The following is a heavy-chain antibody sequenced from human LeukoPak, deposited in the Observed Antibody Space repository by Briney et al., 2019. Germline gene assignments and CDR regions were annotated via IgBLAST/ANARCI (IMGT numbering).Heavy chain of an antibody. CDR3: ARDPRWLQFIFDY. D-gene: IGHD5-24*01. Sequence: ASVKVSCKASGYTFTSYYMHWVRQAPGQGLEWMGIINPSGGSTSYAQKFQGRVTMTRDTSISTAYMELSRLRSDDTAVYYCARDPRWLQFIFDYWGQGTLVTVSS. CDR1: GYTFTSYY. CDR2: INPSGGST. V-gene: IGHV1-46*01. J-gene: IGHJ4*02.